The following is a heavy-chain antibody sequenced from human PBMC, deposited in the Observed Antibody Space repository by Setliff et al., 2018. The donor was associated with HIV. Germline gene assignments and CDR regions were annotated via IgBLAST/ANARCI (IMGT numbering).Heavy chain of an antibody. D-gene: IGHD5-18*01. CDR3: ARHPIHTYGYGAFDF. CDR1: GYSFSRYW. J-gene: IGHJ4*02. V-gene: IGHV5-51*01. CDR2: IYPGDSSS. Sequence: GESLTISCEGSGYSFSRYWIGWVRQMPGKGLEWMGVIYPGDSSSKYSPSFQGQVTISVDTSISTAYLQWNSLKASDTAIYYCARHPIHTYGYGAFDFWGRGTLVTVS.